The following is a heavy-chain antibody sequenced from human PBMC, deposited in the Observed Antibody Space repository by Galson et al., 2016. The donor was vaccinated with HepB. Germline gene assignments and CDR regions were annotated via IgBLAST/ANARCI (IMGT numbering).Heavy chain of an antibody. D-gene: IGHD3-10*01. CDR1: GYTFTSYY. Sequence: SVKVSCKASGYTFTSYYMHWVRQAPGQGLEWMGWINPNSGVTNYAQKFQGRVTMTRDTSISTAHVEITGLRSDDTAVYYCARGARGSGSSFVFYYNALDVWGQGTSVTVAS. CDR2: INPNSGVT. CDR3: ARGARGSGSSFVFYYNALDV. V-gene: IGHV1-2*02. J-gene: IGHJ6*02.